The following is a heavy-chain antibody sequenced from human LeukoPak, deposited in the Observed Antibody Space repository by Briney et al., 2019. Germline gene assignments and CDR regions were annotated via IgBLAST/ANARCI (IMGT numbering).Heavy chain of an antibody. CDR3: ARDGGIAAHDYYFYMDV. J-gene: IGHJ6*03. CDR1: GGSITNYY. Sequence: SETLSLTCTVSGGSITNYYWSWIRQPPGKGLEWIGYIYYSGSTNYNPSLKSRVTISLDTSKSQFSLKLSPVTAADTAVYYCARDGGIAAHDYYFYMDVWGKGTTVTVSS. CDR2: IYYSGST. D-gene: IGHD6-6*01. V-gene: IGHV4-59*01.